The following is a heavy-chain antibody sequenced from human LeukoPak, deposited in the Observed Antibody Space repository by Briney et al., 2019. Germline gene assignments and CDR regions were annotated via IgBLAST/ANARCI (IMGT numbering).Heavy chain of an antibody. V-gene: IGHV1-2*02. CDR1: GYTFTGYY. D-gene: IGHD6-6*01. Sequence: ASVTVSCTASGYTFTGYYMHWVRQAPGQGLEWMGWINPNSGGTNYAQKFQGRVTMTRDTSISTAYMELSRLRSDDTAVYYCARDPYRIAARRGSYYYYYYMDVWGKGTTVTVSS. J-gene: IGHJ6*03. CDR2: INPNSGGT. CDR3: ARDPYRIAARRGSYYYYYYMDV.